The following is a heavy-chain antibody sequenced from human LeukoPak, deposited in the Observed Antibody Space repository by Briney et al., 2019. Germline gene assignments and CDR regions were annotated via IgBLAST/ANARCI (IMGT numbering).Heavy chain of an antibody. CDR2: IRSKAYGGTT. CDR3: TRYYYDSSGYSSAFDY. V-gene: IGHV3-49*04. D-gene: IGHD3-22*01. Sequence: GGSLRLSCTASGFTFGDYAMSWVRQAPGKGLEWVGFIRSKAYGGTTEYAASVKGRFTISRDDSKSIAYLQMNSLKTEDTAVYYCTRYYYDSSGYSSAFDYCGQGTLVTVSS. CDR1: GFTFGDYA. J-gene: IGHJ4*02.